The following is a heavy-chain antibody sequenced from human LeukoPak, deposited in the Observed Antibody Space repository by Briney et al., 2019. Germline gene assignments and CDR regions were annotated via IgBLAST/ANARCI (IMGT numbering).Heavy chain of an antibody. CDR3: ARLIGLNLELSGSYYMDV. V-gene: IGHV4-4*07. J-gene: IGHJ6*03. Sequence: SETLSLTCTVSGDSINTYYWSWSRHSAQKGLEWVWLIYPGGSTNYSPSLRSRVTMSVDTSTNQFSLRLTSITAADTAVYYCARLIGLNLELSGSYYMDVWGKGTTVTVSS. D-gene: IGHD1-26*01. CDR2: IYPGGST. CDR1: GDSINTYY.